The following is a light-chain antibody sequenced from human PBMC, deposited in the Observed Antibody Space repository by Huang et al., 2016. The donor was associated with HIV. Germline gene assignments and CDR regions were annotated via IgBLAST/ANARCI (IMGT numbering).Light chain of an antibody. Sequence: DIQMTQSPSTLSASVGDRVTITCRASQSISRYLAWYQQKPGRAPKLLISDASSLGSGGPSRFSGSGSGTEFTLTSSSLQPDNFATYYCQQYNNYPWTFGQGTKVEIK. J-gene: IGKJ1*01. CDR3: QQYNNYPWT. V-gene: IGKV1-5*01. CDR2: DAS. CDR1: QSISRY.